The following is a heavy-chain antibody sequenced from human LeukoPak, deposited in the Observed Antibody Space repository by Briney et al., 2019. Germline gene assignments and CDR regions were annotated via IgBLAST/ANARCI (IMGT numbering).Heavy chain of an antibody. V-gene: IGHV4-39*07. J-gene: IGHJ4*02. CDR3: ARNYYGPGSYYQDY. CDR1: GGSISSRSYY. Sequence: SETLSLTCTVSGGSISSRSYYWGWIRRPPGKGLEWIGTIYYSGSTYYNPSLKSRVTILVDTSKNQFSLKLSSVTAADTAVYYCARNYYGPGSYYQDYWGQGTLVTVSS. D-gene: IGHD3-10*01. CDR2: IYYSGST.